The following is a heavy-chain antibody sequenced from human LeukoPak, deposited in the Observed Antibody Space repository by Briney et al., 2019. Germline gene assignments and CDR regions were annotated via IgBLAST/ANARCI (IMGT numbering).Heavy chain of an antibody. Sequence: SQTLSLTCTVSGGSISSGSYYWSWIRQPAGKRLEWIGRIYTSGNTNYNPSLKSRVTISLDTSKNQFSLKLSSVTAADTAVYYCASVYDFWSGGRYDAFDIWGQGTLVTVSS. J-gene: IGHJ3*02. CDR2: IYTSGNT. CDR1: GGSISSGSYY. D-gene: IGHD3-3*01. CDR3: ASVYDFWSGGRYDAFDI. V-gene: IGHV4-61*02.